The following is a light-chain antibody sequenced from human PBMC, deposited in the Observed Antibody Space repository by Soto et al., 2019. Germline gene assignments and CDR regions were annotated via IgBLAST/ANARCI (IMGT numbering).Light chain of an antibody. V-gene: IGKV3-20*01. CDR1: QSVSSSY. CDR3: QQYGSSPWT. J-gene: IGKJ1*01. CDR2: GAS. Sequence: EIVLTQSPGTLSLSPGERATLSCRASQSVSSSYLAWYQQKPGQAPRLLIYGASSRATGIPDRFSGSGSGTDCTLTISILEPEDFAVYYCQQYGSSPWTVGQGTKVEIK.